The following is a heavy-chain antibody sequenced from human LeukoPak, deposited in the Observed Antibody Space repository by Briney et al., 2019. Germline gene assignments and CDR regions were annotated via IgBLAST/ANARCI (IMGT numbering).Heavy chain of an antibody. D-gene: IGHD6-19*01. V-gene: IGHV3-7*01. Sequence: GGSLRLSCAASGFTFSTYWMSWVRQTPGKGLEWVANIKQDGIEKHYVDSVKGRFTISRDNAKNSLYLQMNSLRAEDTAVYYCARDSRAYSSDWDVDYWGQGTLVTVSS. CDR1: GFTFSTYW. CDR3: ARDSRAYSSDWDVDY. J-gene: IGHJ4*02. CDR2: IKQDGIEK.